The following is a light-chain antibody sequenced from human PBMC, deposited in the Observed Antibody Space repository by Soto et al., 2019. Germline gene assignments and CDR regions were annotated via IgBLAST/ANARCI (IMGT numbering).Light chain of an antibody. Sequence: EIVMTQSPVTLSVSPGERATLSCRASQSINSNLAWYQQKPGQAPSLLIYGAFTRATGIPARFSGTGSGTEFTLTISSLQPDDFATYYCQQYNSYRWTFGQGTKVDIK. V-gene: IGKV3-15*01. CDR1: QSINSN. J-gene: IGKJ1*01. CDR3: QQYNSYRWT. CDR2: GAF.